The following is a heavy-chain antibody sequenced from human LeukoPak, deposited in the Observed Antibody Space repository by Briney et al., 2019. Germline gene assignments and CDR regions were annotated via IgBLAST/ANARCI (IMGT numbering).Heavy chain of an antibody. D-gene: IGHD6-13*01. CDR1: GGTFSSYA. J-gene: IGHJ6*02. CDR2: IIPIFGTA. CDR3: ARCPAWYEDYYYGMDV. V-gene: IGHV1-69*13. Sequence: SVKVSCKASGGTFSSYAISWVRRAPGQGLEWMGGIIPIFGTANYAQKFQGRVTITADESTSTAYMELSSLRSEDTAVYYCARCPAWYEDYYYGMDVWGQGTTVTVSS.